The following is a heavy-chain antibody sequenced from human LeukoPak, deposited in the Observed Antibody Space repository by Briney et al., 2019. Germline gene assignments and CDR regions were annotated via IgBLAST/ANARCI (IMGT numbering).Heavy chain of an antibody. CDR1: GFTFSSYS. CDR2: ISSSSSTI. Sequence: GGSLRLSCAASGFTFSSYSMNWVRQAPGKGLEWVSYISSSSSTIYYADSVKGRFTISRDNAKNSLYLQMNSLRAEDTAVYYCARGAGDSSGYSRWPLALYLDYWGQGTLVTVSS. V-gene: IGHV3-48*04. D-gene: IGHD3-22*01. J-gene: IGHJ4*02. CDR3: ARGAGDSSGYSRWPLALYLDY.